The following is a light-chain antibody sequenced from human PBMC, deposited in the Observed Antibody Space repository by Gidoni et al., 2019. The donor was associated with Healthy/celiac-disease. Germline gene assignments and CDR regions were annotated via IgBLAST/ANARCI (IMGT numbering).Light chain of an antibody. CDR2: GAS. CDR1: QDISNY. J-gene: IGKJ2*01. CDR3: QQYDNLPMYT. V-gene: IGKV1-33*01. Sequence: DIQMSQSPASLSDSVGERVTITCQASQDISNYLNWYQQKPGKAPKPLIYGASTVETGVPSRFSGSGSGTDFTLTISSLQPEDIATYYCQQYDNLPMYTFGQXTKLEIK.